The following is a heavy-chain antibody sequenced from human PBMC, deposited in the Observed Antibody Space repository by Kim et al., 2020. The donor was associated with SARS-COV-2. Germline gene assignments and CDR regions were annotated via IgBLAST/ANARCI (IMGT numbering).Heavy chain of an antibody. CDR1: GFTFSSYS. J-gene: IGHJ2*01. CDR2: ISSSSSTI. D-gene: IGHD3-10*01. CDR3: ARDITMVRGVITAEWYFDL. Sequence: GGSLRLSCAASGFTFSSYSMNWVRQAPGKGLEWVSYISSSSSTIYYADSVKGRFTISRDNAKNSLYLQMNSLRDEDTAVYYCARDITMVRGVITAEWYFDLWGRGTLVTVSS. V-gene: IGHV3-48*02.